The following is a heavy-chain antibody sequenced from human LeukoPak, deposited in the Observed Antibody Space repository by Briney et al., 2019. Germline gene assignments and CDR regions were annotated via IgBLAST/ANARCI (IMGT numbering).Heavy chain of an antibody. J-gene: IGHJ6*02. V-gene: IGHV3-30*18. D-gene: IGHD3-10*01. Sequence: GGSLRLSCAASGFSFSNYGMHWVRQAPGKGLEWVALLIYDGFYKYYADSVKGRFTISRDDSTNTVYLHLSSLRAEVTAVYYCAKDLIARVRGSPMDVWGQGTRVIVSS. CDR3: AKDLIARVRGSPMDV. CDR1: GFSFSNYG. CDR2: LIYDGFYK.